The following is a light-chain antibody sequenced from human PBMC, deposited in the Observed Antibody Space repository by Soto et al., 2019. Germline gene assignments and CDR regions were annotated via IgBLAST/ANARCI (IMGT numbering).Light chain of an antibody. CDR2: GAS. CDR3: LQDYNYPYT. V-gene: IGKV3-20*01. Sequence: EIVLTQSPGTLSLSPGERATLSCRASQSVSSTYLAWYQQKPGQAPRLLIYGASTRATGIPDRFSGIGSGTDATLTISRLEPEDFATYYCLQDYNYPYTFGQGTKLEIK. CDR1: QSVSSTY. J-gene: IGKJ2*01.